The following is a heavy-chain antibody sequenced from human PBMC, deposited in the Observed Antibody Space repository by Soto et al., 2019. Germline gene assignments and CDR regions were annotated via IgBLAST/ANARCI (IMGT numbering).Heavy chain of an antibody. V-gene: IGHV3-21*01. CDR3: ARGLGDYDPLCYFDY. D-gene: IGHD4-17*01. J-gene: IGHJ4*02. CDR2: ISSSSSYI. Sequence: GSLRLSCAASGFTFSSYSMNWVRQAPGKGLEWVSSISSSSSYIYYADSVKGRFTISRDNAKNSLYLQMNSLRAEDTAVYYCARGLGDYDPLCYFDYWGQGTLVTVSS. CDR1: GFTFSSYS.